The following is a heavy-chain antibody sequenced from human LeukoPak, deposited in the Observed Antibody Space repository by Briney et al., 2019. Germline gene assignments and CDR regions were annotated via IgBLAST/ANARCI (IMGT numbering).Heavy chain of an antibody. CDR1: GFTFSSYW. CDR3: ARGWDSSSSDY. J-gene: IGHJ4*02. D-gene: IGHD6-6*01. Sequence: GGSLRLSCAASGFTFSSYWMHWVRQAPGKGLVWVSRINTDGSSTSYADSVKGRFTISRDNAKNTLYLQMNSLRAEDTAVYYCARGWDSSSSDYWGQGTLVTVSS. CDR2: INTDGSST. V-gene: IGHV3-74*01.